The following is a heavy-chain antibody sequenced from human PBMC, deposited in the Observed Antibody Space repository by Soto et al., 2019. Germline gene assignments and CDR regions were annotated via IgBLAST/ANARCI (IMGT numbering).Heavy chain of an antibody. CDR2: IYSSGST. Sequence: QLQLQESGPGLVKPSETLSLTCTVSGGSISSSSFHWGWIRQPPGKGLEWIGSIYSSGSTYYSPSRKSRVPISVDTSKSQFSLKLSSVTAADTAVYYCARRERAAGTDWWFDPWGQGTLVTVSS. V-gene: IGHV4-39*01. D-gene: IGHD6-13*01. J-gene: IGHJ5*02. CDR1: GGSISSSSFH. CDR3: ARRERAAGTDWWFDP.